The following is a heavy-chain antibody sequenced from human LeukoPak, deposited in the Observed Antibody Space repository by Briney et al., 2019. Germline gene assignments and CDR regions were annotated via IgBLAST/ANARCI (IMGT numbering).Heavy chain of an antibody. J-gene: IGHJ6*02. Sequence: SETLSLTCTVSSGSISSGGYYWSWIRQHPGKGLEWIGYIYYSGSTYYNPSLKSRVTISVDTSKNQFSLKLSSVTAADTAVYYCATSIVVVPAAIDYYYGMDVWGQGTTVTVSS. CDR2: IYYSGST. V-gene: IGHV4-31*03. D-gene: IGHD2-2*02. CDR1: SGSISSGGYY. CDR3: ATSIVVVPAAIDYYYGMDV.